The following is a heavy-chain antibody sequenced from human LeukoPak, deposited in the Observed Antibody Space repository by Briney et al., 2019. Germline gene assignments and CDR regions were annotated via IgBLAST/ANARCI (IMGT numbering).Heavy chain of an antibody. CDR1: GYSISSGYY. CDR3: ARGHDILTGYPYAPNYFDY. J-gene: IGHJ4*02. V-gene: IGHV4-38-2*02. CDR2: IYHSGSP. Sequence: SETLSLTCTVSGYSISSGYYWGWIRQPPGKGLEWIGTIYHSGSPYYNPSLKSRVTISVDTSKNQFSLKLSSVTAADTAVYYCARGHDILTGYPYAPNYFDYWGQGTLVTVSS. D-gene: IGHD3-9*01.